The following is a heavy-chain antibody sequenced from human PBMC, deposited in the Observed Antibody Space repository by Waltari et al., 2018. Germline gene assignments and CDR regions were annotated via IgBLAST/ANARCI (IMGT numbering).Heavy chain of an antibody. CDR1: GGSISSGSYY. Sequence: QVQLQESGPGLVKPSQTLSLTCTVSGGSISSGSYYWSWIRQPAGKGLEWIGRIYTSGSTNYNPSRKRRVTISVDTSKNQFSLKLSSVTAADSAVYYCARERGGSSWANDAFYIWGQGTMVTVSS. V-gene: IGHV4-61*02. CDR3: ARERGGSSWANDAFYI. CDR2: IYTSGST. J-gene: IGHJ3*02. D-gene: IGHD6-13*01.